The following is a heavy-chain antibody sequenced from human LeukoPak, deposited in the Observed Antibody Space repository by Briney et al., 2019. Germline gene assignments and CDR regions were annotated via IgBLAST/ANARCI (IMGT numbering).Heavy chain of an antibody. J-gene: IGHJ4*02. V-gene: IGHV3-23*01. CDR1: GFTFDDYA. Sequence: GRSLRLSCAASGFTFDDYAMHWVRQAPGKGLEWVSSISSSGGSTFYADSVKGRFTISRDYSKNTLYLQMNSLRAEDTAVYYCAKDLYSYGTTPLDYWGQGTLVTVSS. CDR3: AKDLYSYGTTPLDY. D-gene: IGHD5-18*01. CDR2: ISSSGGST.